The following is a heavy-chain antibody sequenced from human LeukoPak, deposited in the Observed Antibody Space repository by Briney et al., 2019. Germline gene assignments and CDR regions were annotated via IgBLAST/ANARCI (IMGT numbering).Heavy chain of an antibody. D-gene: IGHD3-16*01. J-gene: IGHJ3*02. CDR3: ARDWVRGAFDI. CDR2: IYYTGST. V-gene: IGHV4-59*12. Sequence: SQTLSLTCTVSGGSISGYYWSWIRQPPGKGLEYIGYIYYTGSTNYTPSLKSQVTISLDTSKNQFSLKLNSLTAADTAVYYCARDWVRGAFDIWGQGTMVTVSS. CDR1: GGSISGYY.